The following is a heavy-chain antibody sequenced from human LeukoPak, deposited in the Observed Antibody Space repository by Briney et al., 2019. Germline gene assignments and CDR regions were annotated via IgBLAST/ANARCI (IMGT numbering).Heavy chain of an antibody. CDR2: ISNNGRNK. D-gene: IGHD3-3*01. CDR3: ARGDPIYHYDFRSAHFDY. CDR1: GFTFSTYA. Sequence: GGSLRLSCAASGFTFSTYAIHWVRQAPGKGLEWVAFISNNGRNKDYADSVKGRFTISRDNAKNSLYLQMNSLRAEDTAVYYCARGDPIYHYDFRSAHFDYWGQGTLVTVSS. V-gene: IGHV3-30*04. J-gene: IGHJ4*02.